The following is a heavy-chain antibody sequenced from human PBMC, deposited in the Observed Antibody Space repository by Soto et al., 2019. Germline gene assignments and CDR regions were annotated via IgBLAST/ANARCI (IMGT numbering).Heavy chain of an antibody. V-gene: IGHV3-48*02. CDR1: GFTFSSYS. Sequence: GGSLRLSCAASGFTFSSYSMNWVRQAPGKGLEWVSYISSSSSTIYYADSVKGRFTISRDNAKNSLYLQMNSLRDEDTAVYYCASKGLYDSPFRYFDYWGQGTLVTVSS. CDR2: ISSSSSTI. J-gene: IGHJ4*02. D-gene: IGHD3-3*01. CDR3: ASKGLYDSPFRYFDY.